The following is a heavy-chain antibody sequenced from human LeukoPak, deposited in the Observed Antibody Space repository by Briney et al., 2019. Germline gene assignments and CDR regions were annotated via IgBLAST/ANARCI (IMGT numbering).Heavy chain of an antibody. V-gene: IGHV1-69*04. J-gene: IGHJ4*02. CDR3: ARKEVMATIPMEDYFDY. CDR2: IIPILGIA. CDR1: GGTFSSYA. Sequence: SVKVSCKASGGTFSSYAISWVRQAPGQGLEWMGRIIPILGIANYAQKFQGRVTITADKSTSTAYMELSSLRSEDTAVYYCARKEVMATIPMEDYFDYWGQGTLVTVSS. D-gene: IGHD5-24*01.